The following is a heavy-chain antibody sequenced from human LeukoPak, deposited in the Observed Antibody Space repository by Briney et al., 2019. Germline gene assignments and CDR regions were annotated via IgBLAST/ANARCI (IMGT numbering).Heavy chain of an antibody. CDR2: ISGSGGST. CDR1: GFTFSSYA. V-gene: IGHV3-23*01. Sequence: GGSLRLSCAASGFTFSSYAMSWVRQAPGKGLEWVSAISGSGGSTYYADSVKGRFTISRDNSKNTLYLQMNSLRAEDTVVYYCAKSMVRGVIMAYYFDYWGQGTLVTVSS. CDR3: AKSMVRGVIMAYYFDY. D-gene: IGHD3-10*01. J-gene: IGHJ4*02.